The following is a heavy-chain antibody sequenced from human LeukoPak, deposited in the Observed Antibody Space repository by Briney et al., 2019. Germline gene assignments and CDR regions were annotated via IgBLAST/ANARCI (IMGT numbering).Heavy chain of an antibody. Sequence: GGSLRLSCAASGFTFSSYWMHWVRQAPGKGLVWVSRINSDGGSTTYADSVKGRFTISRDNAKNTLYLQMNSLRAEDTAVYYCARDRATAMFDYWAQGTLVTVSS. CDR1: GFTFSSYW. CDR2: INSDGGST. V-gene: IGHV3-74*01. D-gene: IGHD5-18*01. J-gene: IGHJ4*02. CDR3: ARDRATAMFDY.